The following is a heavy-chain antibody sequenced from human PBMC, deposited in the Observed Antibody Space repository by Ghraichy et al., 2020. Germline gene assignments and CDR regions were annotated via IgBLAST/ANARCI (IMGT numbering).Heavy chain of an antibody. Sequence: SGPTLVKPTQTLTLTCTFSGFSLSTSGMCVSWIRQPPGKALEWLARLVWDDDKYYSTSLKTRLTISKDTSKNQVVLTMTNMDTVDTATYYCARTTIVVVPAAIYAFDIWGQGTMVTVSS. CDR2: LVWDDDK. J-gene: IGHJ3*02. V-gene: IGHV2-70*11. CDR1: GFSLSTSGMC. CDR3: ARTTIVVVPAAIYAFDI. D-gene: IGHD2-2*01.